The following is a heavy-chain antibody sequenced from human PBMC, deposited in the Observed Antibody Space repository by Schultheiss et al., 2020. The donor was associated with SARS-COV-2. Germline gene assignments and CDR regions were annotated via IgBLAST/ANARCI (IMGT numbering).Heavy chain of an antibody. V-gene: IGHV4-61*10. D-gene: IGHD4-17*01. CDR1: GGSISSGSYY. Sequence: GSLRLSCTVSGGSISSGSYYWSWIRQPAGKGLEWIGYIYYSGSTNYNPSLKSRVTISVDTSKNQFSLKLSSVTAADTAVYYCARAGGYGDYVWFDYWGQGTLVTVSS. J-gene: IGHJ4*02. CDR3: ARAGGYGDYVWFDY. CDR2: IYYSGST.